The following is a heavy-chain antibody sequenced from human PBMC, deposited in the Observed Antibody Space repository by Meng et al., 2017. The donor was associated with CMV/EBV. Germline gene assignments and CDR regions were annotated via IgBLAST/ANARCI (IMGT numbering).Heavy chain of an antibody. CDR3: ARAYCGGDCSRMDV. J-gene: IGHJ6*02. D-gene: IGHD2-21*01. Sequence: ASVKVSCKPSGYTFTDYYMHWVRQAPGQGLTWMGWINPNSGGTKYAQKFQGRVTMTRDTSISTAYMELSRLRSDDTAVYYCARAYCGGDCSRMDVWGQGTTVTVSS. CDR1: GYTFTDYY. V-gene: IGHV1-2*02. CDR2: INPNSGGT.